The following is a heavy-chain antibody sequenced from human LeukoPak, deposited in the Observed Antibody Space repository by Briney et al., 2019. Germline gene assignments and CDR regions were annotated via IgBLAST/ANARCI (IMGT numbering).Heavy chain of an antibody. CDR3: AREGILTGYDY. CDR2: ISYDGSNK. Sequence: GGSLRLSCAASGFTFSSYAMHWVRQAPGKGLERVAVISYDGSNKYYADSVKGRFTISRDNSKNTLYLQMNSLRAEDTAVYYCAREGILTGYDYWGQGTLVTVSS. J-gene: IGHJ4*02. D-gene: IGHD3-9*01. V-gene: IGHV3-30-3*01. CDR1: GFTFSSYA.